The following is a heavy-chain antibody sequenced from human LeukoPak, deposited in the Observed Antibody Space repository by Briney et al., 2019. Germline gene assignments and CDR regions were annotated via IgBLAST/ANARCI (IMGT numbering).Heavy chain of an antibody. CDR2: INHSGST. V-gene: IGHV4-34*01. CDR1: GESFSGYY. Sequence: SETLSLTCAVYGESFSGYYWSWIRQPPGKGLEWIGEINHSGSTNYNPSLKSRVTISVDTSKNQFSLKLSSVTAADTAVYYCARRPARRPKVAFDIWGQGTMVTVSS. J-gene: IGHJ3*02. CDR3: ARRPARRPKVAFDI.